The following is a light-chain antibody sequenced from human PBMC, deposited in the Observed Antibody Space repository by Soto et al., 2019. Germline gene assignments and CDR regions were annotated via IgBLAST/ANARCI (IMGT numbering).Light chain of an antibody. CDR1: QSINSY. CDR3: QQSYNTPFT. CDR2: DAS. Sequence: DIQMTQSPSSLSASEGDRVTITCRASQSINSYLNWYQQKSGKAPKLLIYDASALQSGVPSRFSGSGSETEFTLTITNLQPDEFATSYCQQSYNTPFTCGPGTKVDVK. J-gene: IGKJ3*01. V-gene: IGKV1-39*01.